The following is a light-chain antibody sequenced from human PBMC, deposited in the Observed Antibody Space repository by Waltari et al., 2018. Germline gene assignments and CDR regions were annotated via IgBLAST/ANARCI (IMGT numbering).Light chain of an antibody. CDR3: AAWDNSLDAWV. V-gene: IGLV1-44*01. Sequence: QSVLTQPLSMSGTPGQGDTISCSGTSSNIGRDTANWYQQLPGTAPKLLIYSNDQRPSGVPDRFSGSKSGTSASLAISGLQSDDEADYYCAAWDNSLDAWVFGGGTKLTVL. CDR1: SSNIGRDT. J-gene: IGLJ3*02. CDR2: SND.